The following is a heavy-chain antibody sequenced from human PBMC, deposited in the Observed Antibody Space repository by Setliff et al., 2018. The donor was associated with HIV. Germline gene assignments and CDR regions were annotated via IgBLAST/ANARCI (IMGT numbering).Heavy chain of an antibody. CDR3: GRGPNIVGAPWAVIDS. D-gene: IGHD1-26*01. CDR2: IYYSGST. V-gene: IGHV4-59*11. Sequence: PSETLSLTCTVSGGSITPHYWSWIRQPPGKGLEWIVLIYYSGSTNYSPSLKSRVTISVDSSKNQFSLKLTSVTAADAAIYYCGRGPNIVGAPWAVIDSWAQGKLVTVSS. J-gene: IGHJ4*02. CDR1: GGSITPHY.